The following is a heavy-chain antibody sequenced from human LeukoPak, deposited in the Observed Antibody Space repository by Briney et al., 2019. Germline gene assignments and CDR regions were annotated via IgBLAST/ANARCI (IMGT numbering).Heavy chain of an antibody. V-gene: IGHV4-59*01. J-gene: IGHJ4*02. CDR1: DGSISSYY. CDR2: IYYSEGT. CDR3: ARFDTSGYYVDN. D-gene: IGHD3-22*01. Sequence: PSETLSLTCTVSDGSISSYYWSWIRQPPGKGLEWMGYIYYSEGTNYNPSLESRVAISVDTSKNQFSLMLNSVTAADTAVYYCARFDTSGYYVDNWGQGTLVTVSS.